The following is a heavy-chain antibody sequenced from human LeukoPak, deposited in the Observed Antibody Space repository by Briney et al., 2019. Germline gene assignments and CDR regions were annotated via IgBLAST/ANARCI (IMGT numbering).Heavy chain of an antibody. CDR1: GLTFSSYA. D-gene: IGHD3-9*01. CDR2: ISGSGGST. J-gene: IGHJ4*02. CDR3: AKEGIARNYDILTGYYYFDY. V-gene: IGHV3-23*01. Sequence: GGSLRLSCAASGLTFSSYAMSWVRQAPGKGLEWVSAISGSGGSTYYADSVKGRFTISRDNSKNTLYLQMNSLRAEDTAVYYCAKEGIARNYDILTGYYYFDYWGQGTLVTVSS.